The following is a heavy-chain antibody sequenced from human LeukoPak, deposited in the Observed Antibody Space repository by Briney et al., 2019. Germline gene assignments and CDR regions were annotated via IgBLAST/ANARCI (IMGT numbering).Heavy chain of an antibody. CDR2: IIPIFGTA. V-gene: IGHV1-69*06. J-gene: IGHJ5*02. D-gene: IGHD2-15*01. CDR3: ARYCSGGSCYGNWFDP. CDR1: GGTFSSYA. Sequence: SVKVSCKASGGTFSSYAISWVRQAPGQGLEWMGGIIPIFGTANYAQKFQGRVTITADKSTSTAYMELSSLRSEDTAVYYCARYCSGGSCYGNWFDPWGQGTLVTVSS.